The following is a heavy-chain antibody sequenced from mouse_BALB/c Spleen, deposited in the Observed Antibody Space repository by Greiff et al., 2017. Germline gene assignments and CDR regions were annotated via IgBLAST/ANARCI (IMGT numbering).Heavy chain of an antibody. CDR2: IYPGDGDT. J-gene: IGHJ4*01. Sequence: QVQLQQSGAELVRPGSSVKISCKASGYAFSSYWMNWVKQRPGQGLEWIGQIYPGDGDTNYNGKFKGKATLTADKSSSTAYMQLSSLTSEDSAVYFCARGGLYYYAMDYWGQGTSVTVSS. CDR3: ARGGLYYYAMDY. D-gene: IGHD6-5*01. CDR1: GYAFSSYW. V-gene: IGHV1-80*01.